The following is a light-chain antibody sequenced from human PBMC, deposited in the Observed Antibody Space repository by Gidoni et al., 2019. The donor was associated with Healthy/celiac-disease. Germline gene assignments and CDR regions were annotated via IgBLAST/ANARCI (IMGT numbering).Light chain of an antibody. CDR3: QQYNNWPPLT. Sequence: PGERATLSCRASQSVNSNLAWYQQKPGQAPRLLIYGASTRATGIPARFSGSGSGTEFTLTISSLQSEDFAVYYCQQYNNWPPLTFGGGTKVEIK. V-gene: IGKV3-15*01. CDR1: QSVNSN. CDR2: GAS. J-gene: IGKJ4*01.